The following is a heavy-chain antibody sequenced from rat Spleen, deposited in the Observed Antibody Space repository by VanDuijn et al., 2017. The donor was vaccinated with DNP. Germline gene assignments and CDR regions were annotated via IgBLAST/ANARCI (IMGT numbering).Heavy chain of an antibody. Sequence: EVKLVESGGGLVQPGRSLKLSCAASGFNFNDYWMGWVRQAPGKGLEWIGAINKDSSTINYTPSLKDKFTISRDNAQNTLYLQMSKLGSEDTAIYYCARGGYTTDYYYAMDAWGQGTSVTVSS. CDR3: ARGGYTTDYYYAMDA. J-gene: IGHJ4*01. CDR1: GFNFNDYW. V-gene: IGHV4-2*01. CDR2: INKDSSTI. D-gene: IGHD1-6*01.